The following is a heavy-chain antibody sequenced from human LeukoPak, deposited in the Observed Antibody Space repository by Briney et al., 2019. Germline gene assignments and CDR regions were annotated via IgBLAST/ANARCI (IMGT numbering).Heavy chain of an antibody. CDR2: ISSSSSTI. V-gene: IGHV3-48*04. J-gene: IGHJ4*02. Sequence: SGGSLRLSCAASGFTFSSYSMNWVRQAPGKGLEWVSYISSSSSTIYYADSVKGRFTISRDNAKNSLYLQMNSLRAEDTAVYYCARDRFVVVIAEHVPDYWGQGALVTVSS. D-gene: IGHD2-21*01. CDR3: ARDRFVVVIAEHVPDY. CDR1: GFTFSSYS.